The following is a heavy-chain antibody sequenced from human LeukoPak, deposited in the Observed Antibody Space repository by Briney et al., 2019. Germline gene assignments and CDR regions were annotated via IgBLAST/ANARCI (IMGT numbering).Heavy chain of an antibody. Sequence: GCSVPVPCPPSGFSFRHYAISWVRQAPGKGLEGVSGVSGRGGSTYYADSVKGRFTISGDNSKNTLYPQMNSLRAEDTAVYYCAKDMGQQLVLPDAFDMWGQGTMVTVSS. J-gene: IGHJ3*02. D-gene: IGHD6-6*01. V-gene: IGHV3-23*01. CDR3: AKDMGQQLVLPDAFDM. CDR2: VSGRGGST. CDR1: GFSFRHYA.